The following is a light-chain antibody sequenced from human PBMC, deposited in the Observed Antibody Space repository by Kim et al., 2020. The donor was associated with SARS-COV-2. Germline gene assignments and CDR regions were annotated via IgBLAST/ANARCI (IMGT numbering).Light chain of an antibody. V-gene: IGKV4-1*01. CDR3: QQYSATPYA. Sequence: RASINCKSNQSILHSSNNKNSLAWYRQKPGQPPKLLIYSASSRQSGVPDRVSGSGSGTDFTLTISSLQAEGVAVYLCQQYSATPYAFGQGTRLEI. CDR2: SAS. CDR1: QSILHSSNNKNS. J-gene: IGKJ2*01.